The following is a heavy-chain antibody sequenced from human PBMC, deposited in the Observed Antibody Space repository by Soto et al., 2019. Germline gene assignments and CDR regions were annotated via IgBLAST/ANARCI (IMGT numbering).Heavy chain of an antibody. CDR2: VHYSGST. Sequence: SETLSLTCVVSGGPISSHYWSWIRQPPGSGLEWIGFVHYSGSTNYSPSLKSRVTMSLDTSKSQFSLNLTSVTAADTAFYFCARRDYSTSSLGPFDYWGQGILVTVSS. V-gene: IGHV4-59*11. CDR3: ARRDYSTSSLGPFDY. CDR1: GGPISSHY. J-gene: IGHJ4*02. D-gene: IGHD6-6*01.